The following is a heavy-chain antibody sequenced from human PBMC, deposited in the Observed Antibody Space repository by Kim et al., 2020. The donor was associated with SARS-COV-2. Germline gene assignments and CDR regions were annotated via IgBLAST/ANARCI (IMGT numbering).Heavy chain of an antibody. CDR3: ARHATASGSYSPLCYFVY. J-gene: IGHJ4*02. CDR1: SGSINNYY. D-gene: IGHD1-26*01. CDR2: IYYTGST. Sequence: SETLSLTCSVSSGSINNYYWSWIRQPPGKGLEWIGYIYYTGSTNYNPSLKSRVTISVDTSKNQFSLRLSSVTAADTAVYYCARHATASGSYSPLCYFVYWGKGTLVPVST. V-gene: IGHV4-59*08.